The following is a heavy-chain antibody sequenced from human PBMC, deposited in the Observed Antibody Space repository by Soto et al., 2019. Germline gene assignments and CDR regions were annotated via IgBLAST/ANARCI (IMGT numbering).Heavy chain of an antibody. J-gene: IGHJ6*02. V-gene: IGHV3-30*18. CDR3: AKDLLRPGRAYGMDV. CDR2: ISYDGSNK. Sequence: ESGGGVVQPGRSLRLSCAASVFTFSSYGMHWVRQAPGKGLEWVAVISYDGSNKYYADSVKGRFTISRDNSKNTLYLQMNSLRAEDTAVYYCAKDLLRPGRAYGMDVWGQGTTVTVSS. CDR1: VFTFSSYG.